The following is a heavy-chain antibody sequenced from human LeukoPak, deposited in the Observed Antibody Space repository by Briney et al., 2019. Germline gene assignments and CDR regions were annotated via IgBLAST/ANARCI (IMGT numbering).Heavy chain of an antibody. V-gene: IGHV1-46*01. Sequence: GASVKVSCKASAYTFSNYLLHWVRQAPGQGLEWVGRIAPSVDTTNYAQKFRDRVTMTRDTSTSTVYMELRSLRSEDTAVYHCVREESGGYFDYWGQGILVTVSS. D-gene: IGHD2-8*02. CDR3: VREESGGYFDY. CDR2: IAPSVDTT. J-gene: IGHJ4*02. CDR1: AYTFSNYL.